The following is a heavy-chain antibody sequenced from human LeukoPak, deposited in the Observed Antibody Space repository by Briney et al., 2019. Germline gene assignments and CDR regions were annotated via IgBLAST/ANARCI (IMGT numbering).Heavy chain of an antibody. V-gene: IGHV3-23*01. CDR1: GFTSIAYA. D-gene: IGHD3-16*01. CDR2: ISGGGVTT. Sequence: GGSLRLSCVGSGFTSIAYALTWARQAPRKGLEWVSGISGGGVTTYYADSVKGRFTISRDNSKDTLYLQMNSLRADDTAIYYCARNQQLGGHSYYYYGMDVWGQGTTVTVSS. CDR3: ARNQQLGGHSYYYYGMDV. J-gene: IGHJ6*02.